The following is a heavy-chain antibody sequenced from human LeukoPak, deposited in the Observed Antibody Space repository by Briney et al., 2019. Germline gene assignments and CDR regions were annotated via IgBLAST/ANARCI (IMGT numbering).Heavy chain of an antibody. V-gene: IGHV4-34*01. J-gene: IGHJ4*02. CDR3: ANLWFGDLTIDS. CDR2: IHHSGIT. CDR1: RTSFSAYY. D-gene: IGHD3-10*01. Sequence: SETLSLTCAVYRTSFSAYYWTWIRQPPGKGLEWIGEIHHSGITNYNPSLKSRVTISIDTSKNQFSLNLSSVTAADTAVYYCANLWFGDLTIDSWGQGTLVTVSS.